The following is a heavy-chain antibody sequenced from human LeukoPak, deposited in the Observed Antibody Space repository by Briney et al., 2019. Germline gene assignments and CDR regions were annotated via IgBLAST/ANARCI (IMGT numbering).Heavy chain of an antibody. D-gene: IGHD6-6*01. V-gene: IGHV3-48*03. Sequence: PAGSLRLSCAASGFTFSSYEMNWVRQAPGKGLEWVSYIGRTGSTIYYADSVKGRFTISRDNARNSLHLQLNSLRAEDTAIYYCTRSAYLQLAIRGFYHGMDVWGQGTTGTVSS. CDR1: GFTFSSYE. CDR2: IGRTGSTI. J-gene: IGHJ6*02. CDR3: TRSAYLQLAIRGFYHGMDV.